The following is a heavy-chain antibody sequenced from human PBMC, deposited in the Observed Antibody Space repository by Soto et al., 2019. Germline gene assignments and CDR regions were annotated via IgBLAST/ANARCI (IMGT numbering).Heavy chain of an antibody. Sequence: QVQLVESGGGVVQPGRSLRLSCAASGFSFSTYAMHWVRQTPGKGLEWVAVISYDGDHKYYTDSVKGRFTISRDNSKNKLYQLRNRQRSEETAMNNCARDPAPPANDYLTGYFHFDYWGQGTLVTVSS. J-gene: IGHJ4*02. CDR1: GFSFSTYA. CDR3: ARDPAPPANDYLTGYFHFDY. D-gene: IGHD3-9*01. CDR2: ISYDGDHK. V-gene: IGHV3-30-3*01.